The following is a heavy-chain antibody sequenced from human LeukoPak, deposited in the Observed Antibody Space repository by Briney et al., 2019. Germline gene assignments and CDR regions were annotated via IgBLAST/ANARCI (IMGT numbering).Heavy chain of an antibody. Sequence: SETLSRTCTVSGDSISSGGHYWSWIRQHPGKGLEWIGYIYYTATTYYNPSLKSRVTISLDTSKKQFSLKLRSVTAADTAVYFCASVGDTSSYFYFLDYWGRGTLVTVSS. V-gene: IGHV4-31*03. J-gene: IGHJ4*02. D-gene: IGHD3-22*01. CDR3: ASVGDTSSYFYFLDY. CDR1: GDSISSGGHY. CDR2: IYYTATT.